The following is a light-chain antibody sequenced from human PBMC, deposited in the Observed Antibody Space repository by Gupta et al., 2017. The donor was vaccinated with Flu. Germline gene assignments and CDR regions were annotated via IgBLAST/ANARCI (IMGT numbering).Light chain of an antibody. CDR1: ALPKQY. Sequence: SSELTQPPSVSVSPGQTARITCSGDALPKQYAYWYQQKPGQAPVLVIYNDSERPAGIPERFSGSRAGTTVTLTISGVQAEEEADYYGHAADSSGTVVFGGGTKLTVL. J-gene: IGLJ2*01. CDR3: HAADSSGTVV. V-gene: IGLV3-25*02. CDR2: NDS.